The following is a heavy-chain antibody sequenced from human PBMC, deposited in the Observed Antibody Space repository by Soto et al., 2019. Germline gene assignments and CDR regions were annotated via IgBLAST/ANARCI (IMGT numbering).Heavy chain of an antibody. CDR3: ARHNSQWPNGFDP. D-gene: IGHD6-19*01. Sequence: QVQLVQSGAEVKKPGASVKVSCKASGYTFTSYGISWVRQAPGQGLEWVGWISGYDGNTDYAHKFRGRVTMTTDTSTNTADTDLRSLRSDDPAVYYCARHNSQWPNGFDPWGQGTPVTASS. V-gene: IGHV1-18*01. CDR2: ISGYDGNT. CDR1: GYTFTSYG. J-gene: IGHJ5*02.